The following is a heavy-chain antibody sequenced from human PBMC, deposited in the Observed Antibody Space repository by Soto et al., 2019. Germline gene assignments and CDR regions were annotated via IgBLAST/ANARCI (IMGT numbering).Heavy chain of an antibody. CDR1: GYSFTTYN. Sequence: ASVKVSCKASGYSFTTYNLHWVRQAPGQGLEWMGIINPSVGSTTYAQNFQDRVTMTRDTSTTTAYMELSSLRSEDTAVYYCATAPKWELLYCMVYWGQGTLVTVAS. CDR2: INPSVGST. D-gene: IGHD1-26*01. V-gene: IGHV1-46*01. CDR3: ATAPKWELLYCMVY. J-gene: IGHJ1*01.